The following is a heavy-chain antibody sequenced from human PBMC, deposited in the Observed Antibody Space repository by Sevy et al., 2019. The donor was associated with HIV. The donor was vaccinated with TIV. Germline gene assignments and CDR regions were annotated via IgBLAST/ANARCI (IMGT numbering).Heavy chain of an antibody. CDR1: GYTFTSYA. CDR2: INAGNGNT. V-gene: IGHV1-3*01. D-gene: IGHD5-12*01. Sequence: ASVKVSCKASGYTFTSYAMHWVRQAPGQSLEWMGWINAGNGNTKYSQKFQGRVTITRDTSASTAYMELSSLRSEDTAVYYCARVMWGWLQLEDNAFDIWGQGTMVTVSS. CDR3: ARVMWGWLQLEDNAFDI. J-gene: IGHJ3*02.